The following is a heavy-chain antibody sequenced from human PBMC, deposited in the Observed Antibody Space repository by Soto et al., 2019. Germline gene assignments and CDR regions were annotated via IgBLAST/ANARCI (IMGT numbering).Heavy chain of an antibody. CDR3: ARVPGSHAFDI. Sequence: ETLSLTCTVSGGSISSYYWSWIRQPPGKGLEWIGYIYYSGSTNYNPSLKSRVTISVDTSKNQFSLKLSSVTAADTAVYYCARVPGSHAFDIWGQGTMVTVSS. V-gene: IGHV4-59*01. CDR2: IYYSGST. D-gene: IGHD3-10*01. J-gene: IGHJ3*02. CDR1: GGSISSYY.